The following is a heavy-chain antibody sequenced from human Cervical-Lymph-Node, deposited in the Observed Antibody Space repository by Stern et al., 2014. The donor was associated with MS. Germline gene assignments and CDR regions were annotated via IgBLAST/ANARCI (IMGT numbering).Heavy chain of an antibody. Sequence: VQLVQSGAEVKKPGESLKISCKGSGYSFTSYWIAWVRQMPGSGLAWMGSISPGDSYARYSPSFQGQVTISVDKSISSAYLQWGSLKASDTAMYFCARGLGSCSKGLCDIFDFWGQGNLVTVSS. CDR2: ISPGDSYA. J-gene: IGHJ4*02. CDR1: GYSFTSYW. V-gene: IGHV5-51*01. D-gene: IGHD2-8*01. CDR3: ARGLGSCSKGLCDIFDF.